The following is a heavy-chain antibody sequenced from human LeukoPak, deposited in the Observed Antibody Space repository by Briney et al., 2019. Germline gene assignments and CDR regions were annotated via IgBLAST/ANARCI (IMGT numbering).Heavy chain of an antibody. J-gene: IGHJ4*02. CDR1: GFTFDDYS. D-gene: IGHD3-16*02. CDR3: VRPPKGEYVGRSYRYSGDY. V-gene: IGHV3-49*04. Sequence: PGRSLRLSCLTSGFTFDDYSMSWVRQAPGKGLEWVGFIRDKSFGATAEYAASVKGRFTMSRDDSKSVAYLEMSSLKTEDTAVYYCVRPPKGEYVGRSYRYSGDYWGQGTLVIVSS. CDR2: IRDKSFGATA.